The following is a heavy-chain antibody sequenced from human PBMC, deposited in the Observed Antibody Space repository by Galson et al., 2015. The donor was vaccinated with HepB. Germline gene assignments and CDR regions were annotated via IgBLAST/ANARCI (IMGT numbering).Heavy chain of an antibody. V-gene: IGHV1-3*01. D-gene: IGHD1-26*01. CDR3: ASSRSGSYYHFDY. CDR2: INAGNGNT. J-gene: IGHJ4*02. Sequence: SCKASGYTFTNYAIHWVRQAPGQRLEWMGWINAGNGNTKYSQKFQGRVTITRDTSASTAYMELSSLRSEDTAVYYCASSRSGSYYHFDYWGRGTLVTVSS. CDR1: GYTFTNYA.